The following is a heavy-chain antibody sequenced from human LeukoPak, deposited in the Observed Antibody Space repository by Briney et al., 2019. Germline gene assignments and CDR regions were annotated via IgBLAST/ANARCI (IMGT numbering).Heavy chain of an antibody. D-gene: IGHD1-26*01. V-gene: IGHV4-59*01. CDR3: ARVPKSGSNLRTFDY. J-gene: IGHJ4*02. CDR1: ADSISSYY. Sequence: SETLSLTCSVSADSISSYYWSWIRQPPGKGLEWIGYIYYSGSTNYNPSLKSRVTISVDTSKNQFSLKLSSVTAADTAVYYCARVPKSGSNLRTFDYWGQGTLVTVSS. CDR2: IYYSGST.